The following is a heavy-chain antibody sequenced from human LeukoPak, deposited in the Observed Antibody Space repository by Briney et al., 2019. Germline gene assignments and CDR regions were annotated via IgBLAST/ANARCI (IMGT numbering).Heavy chain of an antibody. J-gene: IGHJ6*03. CDR3: ARVRGSWYLVSGTTPYYYMDV. Sequence: SETLSLTCAVYGGSFSGYYWSWIRQPPGKGLEWIGEINHSGSTNYNPSLKSRVTISVDTSKNQFSLKLSSVTAADTAVYYCARVRGSWYLVSGTTPYYYMDVWGKGTTVTVSS. D-gene: IGHD6-13*01. V-gene: IGHV4-34*01. CDR2: INHSGST. CDR1: GGSFSGYY.